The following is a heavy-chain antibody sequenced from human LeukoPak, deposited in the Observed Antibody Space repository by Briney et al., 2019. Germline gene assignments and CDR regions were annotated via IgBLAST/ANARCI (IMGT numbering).Heavy chain of an antibody. V-gene: IGHV1-69*06. D-gene: IGHD6-13*01. CDR3: ARGHRSSWYFYYFDY. CDR1: GYTFTGYY. Sequence: ASVKVSCKASGYTFTGYYMHWVRQAPGQGLEWMGGIIPIFGTANYAQKFQGRVTITADKSTSTAYMELSSLRSEDTAVYYCARGHRSSWYFYYFDYWGQGTLVTVSS. J-gene: IGHJ4*02. CDR2: IIPIFGTA.